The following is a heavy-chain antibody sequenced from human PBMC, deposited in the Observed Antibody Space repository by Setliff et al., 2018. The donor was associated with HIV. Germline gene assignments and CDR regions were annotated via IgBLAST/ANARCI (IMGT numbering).Heavy chain of an antibody. D-gene: IGHD3-16*01. J-gene: IGHJ3*02. CDR3: ARFYGSYDVGGFDI. V-gene: IGHV5-51*01. CDR2: MNPAGSNT. Sequence: PGESLKISCKGSGYSFITYWIGWVRQRPGKGLEWMGIMNPAGSNTRYSPSFQCQVTISVDESISTAYLQWSSLKASDTAFYYCARFYGSYDVGGFDIWGQGTKVTV. CDR1: GYSFITYW.